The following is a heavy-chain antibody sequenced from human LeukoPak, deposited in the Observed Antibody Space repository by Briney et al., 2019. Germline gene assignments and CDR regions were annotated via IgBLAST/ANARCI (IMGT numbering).Heavy chain of an antibody. J-gene: IGHJ4*02. D-gene: IGHD6-19*01. CDR2: IYSDGST. V-gene: IGHV3-53*01. Sequence: PGGSLRLSCAVSGFTVRSNYMNWVRQAPGKGLEWVPIIYSDGSTYYADSVKGRFTISRDNSRNTLYFQMNCLRAEDTAVYYCARGGDTSGSPFDYWGQGTLVTVSS. CDR3: ARGGDTSGSPFDY. CDR1: GFTVRSNY.